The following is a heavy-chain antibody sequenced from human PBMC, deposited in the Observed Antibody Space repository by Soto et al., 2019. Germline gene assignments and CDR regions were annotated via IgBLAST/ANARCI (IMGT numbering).Heavy chain of an antibody. CDR2: ISSSSSTI. CDR1: GFTFSSYS. Sequence: GGSLRLSYAASGFTFSSYSMNWVRQAPGKGLEWVSYISSSSSTIYYADSVKGRFTISRDNAKNSLYLQMNSLRDEDTAVYYCARDSTPGYYYYGMDVWGQGTTVTVSS. D-gene: IGHD2-2*01. J-gene: IGHJ6*02. V-gene: IGHV3-48*02. CDR3: ARDSTPGYYYYGMDV.